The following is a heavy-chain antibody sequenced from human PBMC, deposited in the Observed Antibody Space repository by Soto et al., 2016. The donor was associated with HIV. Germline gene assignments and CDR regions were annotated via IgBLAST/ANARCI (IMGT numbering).Heavy chain of an antibody. J-gene: IGHJ6*02. CDR2: ISSSSTYT. Sequence: VQLVESGGGVVQPGGSLRLSCAASGFTFSDYYMTWIRQAPGKGLEWISYISSSSTYTNYADSVKGRFTISRDNAKNSLYLQMNSLRAEDTAVYFCAREDTNYDILTGYPYHYYGMDVWGQGTTVTVSS. CDR3: AREDTNYDILTGYPYHYYGMDV. V-gene: IGHV3-11*05. CDR1: GFTFSDYY. D-gene: IGHD3-9*01.